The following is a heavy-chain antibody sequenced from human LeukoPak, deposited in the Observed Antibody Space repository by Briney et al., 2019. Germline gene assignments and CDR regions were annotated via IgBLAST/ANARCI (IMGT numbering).Heavy chain of an antibody. D-gene: IGHD5-18*01. CDR3: ARENDRYGRIDY. J-gene: IGHJ4*02. Sequence: SETLSLTRTVSGGSISSYYWSWVRQPPGKGLEWIGYVSYSGSTDYNPSLKSRVIISIDTSKNQFSLRLSSVTAADTAVYYCARENDRYGRIDYWGQGTQVTVSS. CDR1: GGSISSYY. CDR2: VSYSGST. V-gene: IGHV4-59*01.